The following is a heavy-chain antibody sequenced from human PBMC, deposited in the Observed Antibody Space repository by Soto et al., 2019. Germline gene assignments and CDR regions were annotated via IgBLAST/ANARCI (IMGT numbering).Heavy chain of an antibody. CDR1: GFTFTTYA. CDR2: INTAGTT. V-gene: IGHV3-23*01. J-gene: IGHJ4*02. Sequence: EVQLLESGGGLVQPGGSLRLSCAASGFTFTTYAKTWVRQAPGKGLEWLSAINTAGTTYYADSVKGRFTISRDNAKNTLYLQMNGLSVEDTAVYYCAQDWYADSWGQGTLVTVSS. D-gene: IGHD2-2*01. CDR3: AQDWYADS.